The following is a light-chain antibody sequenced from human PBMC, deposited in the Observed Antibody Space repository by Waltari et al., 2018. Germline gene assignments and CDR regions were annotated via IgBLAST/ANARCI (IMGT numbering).Light chain of an antibody. V-gene: IGKV4-1*01. CDR2: WAS. J-gene: IGKJ2*01. Sequence: DIVMTQSPDSLAVALVCRAPINCKFRQSVWYSHNNKNYLAWYQQRPGQPPKLLISWASTRESGVPDRFSGSGSGTDFTLTINSLQAEDVAVYYCHQCFSMPHTFGQGTKLEIK. CDR3: HQCFSMPHT. CDR1: QSVWYSHNNKNY.